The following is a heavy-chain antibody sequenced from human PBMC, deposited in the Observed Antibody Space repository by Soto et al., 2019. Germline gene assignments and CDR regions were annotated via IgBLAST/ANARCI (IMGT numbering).Heavy chain of an antibody. V-gene: IGHV4-61*01. CDR1: GGSVSSGSYY. Sequence: SETLSLTCTVSGGSVSSGSYYWSWIRQPPGKGLEWIGYIYYSGSTNYNPSLKSRVTISVDTSKNQFSLKLSSVTAADTAVYYCARSKRGSSKYYYGMDVWGQGATVTVSS. CDR2: IYYSGST. CDR3: ARSKRGSSKYYYGMDV. D-gene: IGHD2-15*01. J-gene: IGHJ6*02.